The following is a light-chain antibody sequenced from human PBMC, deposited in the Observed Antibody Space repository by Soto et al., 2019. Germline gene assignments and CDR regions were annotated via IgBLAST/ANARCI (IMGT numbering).Light chain of an antibody. V-gene: IGLV2-11*01. CDR1: SSDVGVYNY. CDR3: CSYAGSSLWV. Sequence: QSALTQPRSVSGSPGQSVTISCTGTSSDVGVYNYVSWYQQHPGKAPQLVIYDVIKRPSGVPYRFSGSKSGNTASLTISGLKAEDGADYYCCSYAGSSLWVFGGGTKLTVL. J-gene: IGLJ3*02. CDR2: DVI.